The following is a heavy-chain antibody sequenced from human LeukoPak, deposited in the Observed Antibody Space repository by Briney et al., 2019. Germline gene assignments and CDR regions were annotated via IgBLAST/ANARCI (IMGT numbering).Heavy chain of an antibody. J-gene: IGHJ6*02. V-gene: IGHV1-18*01. Sequence: GASVKVSCKASGYTLTSYGISWVRQAPGQGLEWMGWISAYNGNTNYAQKLQGRVTMTTDTSTSTAYMELRSLRSDDTAVYYCARDVGTKQLVWLYYYGMDVWGQGTTVTVSS. CDR1: GYTLTSYG. CDR3: ARDVGTKQLVWLYYYGMDV. D-gene: IGHD6-6*01. CDR2: ISAYNGNT.